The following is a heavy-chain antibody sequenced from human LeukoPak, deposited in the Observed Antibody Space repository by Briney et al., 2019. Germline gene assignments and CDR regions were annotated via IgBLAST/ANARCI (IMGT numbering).Heavy chain of an antibody. CDR1: GFTFSSYG. J-gene: IGHJ4*02. V-gene: IGHV3-23*01. CDR2: ISGSSGYT. D-gene: IGHD2-21*01. CDR3: TKSRLLFCGDFDD. Sequence: GGSLRLSCAASGFTFSSYGMSWVRQAPGKGLEWVSAISGSSGYTYYADSVKGRFTISRDNSKNTLYLQMNSLRAEDTAVYYYTKSRLLFCGDFDDWGKGTMVTVSS.